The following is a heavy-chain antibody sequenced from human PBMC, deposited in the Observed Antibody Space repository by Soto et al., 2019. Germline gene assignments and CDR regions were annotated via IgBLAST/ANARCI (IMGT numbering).Heavy chain of an antibody. CDR2: IIPIFGTT. Sequence: GASVKISCKASGGTFSSYAISWVRQAPGQGLEWMGGIIPIFGTTNYAQKVQGRVTITADNSTSTAYMQLSSLRSEDTAVYYCARFTDSGSYYDYYYGMDVWGQGTTVTVS. D-gene: IGHD1-26*01. J-gene: IGHJ6*02. V-gene: IGHV1-69*06. CDR3: ARFTDSGSYYDYYYGMDV. CDR1: GGTFSSYA.